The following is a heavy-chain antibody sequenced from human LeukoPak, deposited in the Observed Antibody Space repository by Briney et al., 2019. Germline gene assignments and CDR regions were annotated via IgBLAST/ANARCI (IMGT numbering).Heavy chain of an antibody. CDR2: ISGSGGST. Sequence: GGSLRLSCAASGFTLSSYAMSWVRQAPGKGLEWVSAISGSGGSTYYADSVKGRFTISRDNSKNTLYLQMNSLRAEDTAVYYCAKGRFLQLVPGNWFDPWGQGTLVTVSS. V-gene: IGHV3-23*01. J-gene: IGHJ5*02. CDR1: GFTLSSYA. D-gene: IGHD6-6*01. CDR3: AKGRFLQLVPGNWFDP.